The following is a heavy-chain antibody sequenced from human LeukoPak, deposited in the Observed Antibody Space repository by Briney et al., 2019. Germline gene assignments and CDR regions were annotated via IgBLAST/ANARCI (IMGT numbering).Heavy chain of an antibody. CDR1: GDSIRNYF. CDR3: ARVKRGGWYYFDY. Sequence: SETLSLTCTVSGDSIRNYFWTWIRQPPGKGLEWIGYIYYSGSTNYNPSLKSRVTISVDTSKNQFSLKLSSVTAADTAVYYCARVKRGGWYYFDYWGQGTLVTVSS. D-gene: IGHD6-19*01. V-gene: IGHV4-59*01. CDR2: IYYSGST. J-gene: IGHJ4*02.